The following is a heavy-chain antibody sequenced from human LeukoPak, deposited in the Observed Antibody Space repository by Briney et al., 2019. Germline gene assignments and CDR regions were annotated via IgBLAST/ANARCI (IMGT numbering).Heavy chain of an antibody. J-gene: IGHJ5*02. CDR1: GFTFSLYW. CDR2: LNEDGSTA. Sequence: PGGSLRLSCAASGFTFSLYWMHWVRQGPGKGLMWVSRLNEDGSTADYADSVKGRFTMPRDNAKGKVFLEMRSLTVEDTAIYFCVRERIYYSDLAYKERENFDPWGRGTLVTVSS. D-gene: IGHD1-26*01. V-gene: IGHV3-74*01. CDR3: VRERIYYSDLAYKERENFDP.